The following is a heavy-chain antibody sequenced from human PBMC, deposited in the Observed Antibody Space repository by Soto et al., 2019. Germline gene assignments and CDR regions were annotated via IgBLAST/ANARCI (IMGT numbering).Heavy chain of an antibody. V-gene: IGHV1-2*02. CDR2: INPNSGGT. D-gene: IGHD6-13*01. Sequence: VASVKVSCKASGYTFTGYYMHWVRQAPGQGLEWMGWINPNSGGTNYAQKFQGRVTMTRDTSISTAYMELSRLRSDDTAVYYCARVPRIAAAGKGYFDYWGQGTLVTVSS. CDR1: GYTFTGYY. J-gene: IGHJ4*02. CDR3: ARVPRIAAAGKGYFDY.